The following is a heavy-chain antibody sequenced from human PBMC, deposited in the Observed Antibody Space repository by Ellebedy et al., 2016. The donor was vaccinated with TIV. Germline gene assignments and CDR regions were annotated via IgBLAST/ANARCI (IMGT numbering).Heavy chain of an antibody. Sequence: GESLKISCAAPGFNFRSYWMTWVRQAPGKGLEWVAKIRQEGDEIYYVECVKGRFTISRDNAKNSLFLQMNSLRVEDTAVYYCARRASYGDYSVQVNPWFDPWGQGTLVTVSS. CDR3: ARRASYGDYSVQVNPWFDP. D-gene: IGHD4-17*01. V-gene: IGHV3-7*01. CDR2: IRQEGDEI. J-gene: IGHJ5*02. CDR1: GFNFRSYW.